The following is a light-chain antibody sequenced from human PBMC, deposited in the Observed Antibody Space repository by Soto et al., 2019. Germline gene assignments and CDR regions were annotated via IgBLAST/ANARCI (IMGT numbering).Light chain of an antibody. CDR3: QQYNNWPRT. CDR1: QSVSSN. V-gene: IGKV3-15*01. CDR2: GAS. J-gene: IGKJ1*01. Sequence: EMLITQSPATLSVSPGEISTLSCRASQSVSSNLAWYQQKAGQSPRLLIYGASTRATGIPARFTGSGSGTEFALTISSLQSEDFAVYYCQQYNNWPRTFGLGTKVDIK.